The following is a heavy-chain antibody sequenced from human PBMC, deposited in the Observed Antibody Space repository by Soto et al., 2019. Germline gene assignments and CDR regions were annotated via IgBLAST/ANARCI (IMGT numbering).Heavy chain of an antibody. CDR3: ARDRPFGSDSRLGGPLIPYYFDH. J-gene: IGHJ4*02. Sequence: EVQLVESGGTLVQPGGSLRLSCAASGFTFSSYTMNWVRQAPGKGLEWISYISSSSRTINYADSVRGRFTVSRDNAKGTLFLQMTSLRHEDTGLYFCARDRPFGSDSRLGGPLIPYYFDHFGQGTLVTVSS. CDR1: GFTFSSYT. V-gene: IGHV3-48*02. CDR2: ISSSSRTI. D-gene: IGHD2-21*02.